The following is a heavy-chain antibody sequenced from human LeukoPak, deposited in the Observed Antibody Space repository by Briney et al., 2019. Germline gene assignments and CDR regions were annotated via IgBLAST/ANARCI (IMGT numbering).Heavy chain of an antibody. CDR3: ASFAGYSSSWYDYRAFDI. CDR1: GYTFTSYD. Sequence: ASVKVSCKASGYTFTSYDINWVRQATGQGLEWMGWMNPNSGITGYAQKFQGRVTMTRNTSISTAYMELSSLRSEDTAVYYCASFAGYSSSWYDYRAFDIWGQGTMVTVSS. V-gene: IGHV1-8*01. D-gene: IGHD6-13*01. CDR2: MNPNSGIT. J-gene: IGHJ3*02.